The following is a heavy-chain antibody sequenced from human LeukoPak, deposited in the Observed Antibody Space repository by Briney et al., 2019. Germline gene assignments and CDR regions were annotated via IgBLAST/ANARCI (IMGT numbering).Heavy chain of an antibody. J-gene: IGHJ4*02. CDR3: ARSTMALDY. CDR1: SGSISSYY. CDR2: IYYSGST. V-gene: IGHV4-59*08. Sequence: SETLSLTCTVSSGSISSYYWSWIRQPPGKGLEWIGYIYYSGSTNYNPSLKSRVTISVDTSKNQFSLKLSSVTAADTAVYYCARSTMALDYWGQGTLVTVSS. D-gene: IGHD3-10*01.